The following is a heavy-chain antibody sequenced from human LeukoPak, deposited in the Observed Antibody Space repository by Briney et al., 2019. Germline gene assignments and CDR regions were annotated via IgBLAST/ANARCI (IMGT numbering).Heavy chain of an antibody. CDR1: GFTFSSYA. CDR2: ISGSGGST. Sequence: PGGSLRLSCAASGFTFSSYAMSWVRQAPGKGLEWVSAISGSGGSTYYADSVKGRFTISRDNSKNTLYPQMNSLRAEDTAVYYCAKDHINTYYDFCFGYWGQGTLVTVSS. D-gene: IGHD3-3*01. V-gene: IGHV3-23*01. CDR3: AKDHINTYYDFCFGY. J-gene: IGHJ4*02.